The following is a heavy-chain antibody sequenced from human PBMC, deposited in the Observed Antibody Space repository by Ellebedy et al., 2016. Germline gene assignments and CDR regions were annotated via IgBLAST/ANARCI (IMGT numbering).Heavy chain of an antibody. CDR2: VSASGSGT. CDR1: GFTFSRFA. J-gene: IGHJ4*02. V-gene: IGHV3-23*01. CDR3: ARTSVLMVYGELDY. D-gene: IGHD2-8*01. Sequence: GGSLRLTCSTSGFTFSRFAMSRVRQAPGRGLEWVSGVSASGSGTYYADSVKDRFTISRDNSKSTLYLEMNSLRAEDTAVYFCARTSVLMVYGELDYWGQGSLVTVSS.